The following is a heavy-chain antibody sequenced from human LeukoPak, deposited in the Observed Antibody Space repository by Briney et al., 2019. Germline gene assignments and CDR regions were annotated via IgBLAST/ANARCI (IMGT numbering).Heavy chain of an antibody. CDR3: ARDPGYCSSTSCERYFDY. Sequence: ASVKVSCKASGYTFTGYYMHWVRQAPGQGLEWMGWINPNSGGTNYAQKFQGRVTTARDTSISTAYMELSRLRSDDTAVYYCARDPGYCSSTSCERYFDYWGQGTLVTVSS. V-gene: IGHV1-2*02. CDR1: GYTFTGYY. CDR2: INPNSGGT. J-gene: IGHJ4*02. D-gene: IGHD2-2*01.